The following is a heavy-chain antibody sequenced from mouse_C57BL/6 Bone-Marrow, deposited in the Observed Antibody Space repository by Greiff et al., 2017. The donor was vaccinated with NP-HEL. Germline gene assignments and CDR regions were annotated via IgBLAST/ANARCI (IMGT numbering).Heavy chain of an antibody. J-gene: IGHJ4*01. CDR1: GYTFTSYT. CDR3: ARGRLRRRVDAMDY. CDR2: INPSSGYT. Sequence: VQLQQSGAELARPGASVKMSCKASGYTFTSYTMHWVKQRPGQGLEWIGYINPSSGYTKYNQKFKDKATLTADKSSSTAYMQLSSLTSEDSAVYYCARGRLRRRVDAMDYWGQGTSVTVSA. D-gene: IGHD2-4*01. V-gene: IGHV1-4*01.